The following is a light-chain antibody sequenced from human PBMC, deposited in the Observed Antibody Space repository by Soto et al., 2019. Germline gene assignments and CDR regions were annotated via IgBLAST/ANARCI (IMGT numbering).Light chain of an antibody. V-gene: IGLV1-40*01. CDR2: GNS. CDR3: QSYYSSLSGSV. Sequence: QSVLTQTPSVSGAPGQRGTISCTVSSSNIWAGYDVHWYQQLPGTAPKLLIYGNSNRPSGYPDRFSGSKSGTSASLASTRLQAVDEAYYYCQSYYSSLSGSVFGGGTKLTVL. J-gene: IGLJ2*01. CDR1: SSNIWAGYD.